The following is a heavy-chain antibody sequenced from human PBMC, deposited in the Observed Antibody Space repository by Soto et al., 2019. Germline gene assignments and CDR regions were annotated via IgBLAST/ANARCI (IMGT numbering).Heavy chain of an antibody. Sequence: NPSETLSLTCTVSGGSISSYYWSWIRQPPGKGLEWIGYIYYSGSTNYNPSLKSRVTISVDASKNQFSLKLSSVTAADTAVYYCARDILSRGTVDYWGQGTLVTVSS. CDR1: GGSISSYY. CDR2: IYYSGST. D-gene: IGHD3-22*01. V-gene: IGHV4-59*01. CDR3: ARDILSRGTVDY. J-gene: IGHJ4*02.